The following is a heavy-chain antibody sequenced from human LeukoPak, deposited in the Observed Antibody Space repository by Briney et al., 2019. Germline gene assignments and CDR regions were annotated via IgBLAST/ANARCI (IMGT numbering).Heavy chain of an antibody. CDR2: IYYSGST. Sequence: PSETLSLTCTVSGGSISSYYWSWIRQPPGKGLEWIGYIYYSGSTNYKPSLKSRVTISVETSKNQFSLKLRSVTAADTAVYYCASGYSSGWYSYFDYWGQGTLVTVSS. V-gene: IGHV4-59*01. CDR3: ASGYSSGWYSYFDY. J-gene: IGHJ4*02. D-gene: IGHD6-19*01. CDR1: GGSISSYY.